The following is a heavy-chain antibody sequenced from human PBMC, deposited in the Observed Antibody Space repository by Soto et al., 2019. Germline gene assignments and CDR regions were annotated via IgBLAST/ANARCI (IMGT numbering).Heavy chain of an antibody. CDR2: IYYSGST. D-gene: IGHD4-17*01. Sequence: QVQLQESGPGLVKPSQTLSLTCTVSGGSISSGGYYWSWIRQHPGKGLEWIGYIYYSGSTYYNPSLKSRVTISVDPSKNQFSLKLSSVTAADTAVYYCARDRLRATVTTGFDYRGQGTLVTVSS. CDR3: ARDRLRATVTTGFDY. CDR1: GGSISSGGYY. J-gene: IGHJ4*02. V-gene: IGHV4-31*03.